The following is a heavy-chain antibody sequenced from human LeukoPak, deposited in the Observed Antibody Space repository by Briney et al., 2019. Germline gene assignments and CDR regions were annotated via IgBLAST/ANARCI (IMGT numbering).Heavy chain of an antibody. V-gene: IGHV4-39*07. J-gene: IGHJ5*02. Sequence: SETLSLTCTVSGGSISRTNYYWGWIRQPPGKGLEWVGTIYYSGSSYYNPSLKSRVTISLDTSKNQFSLKLGSVTAADSAVYYCARGLAHYYDFWSGYFQTWFDPWGQGTLVTVSS. D-gene: IGHD3-3*01. CDR3: ARGLAHYYDFWSGYFQTWFDP. CDR1: GGSISRTNYY. CDR2: IYYSGSS.